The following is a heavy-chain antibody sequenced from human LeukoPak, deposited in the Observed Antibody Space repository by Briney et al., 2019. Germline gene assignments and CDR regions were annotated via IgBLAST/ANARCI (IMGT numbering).Heavy chain of an antibody. J-gene: IGHJ4*02. CDR3: TRAIRTNYGYFDN. CDR2: TNSDGSSA. Sequence: GGSLRLACAASEITINNHWMHWVRQAPGKGLEWVSRTNSDGSSASYADSVKGRFTISRDNAKNTLYLQMNSLTVEDTAVYYCTRAIRTNYGYFDNWGQGTLVTVSS. CDR1: EITINNHW. D-gene: IGHD4/OR15-4a*01. V-gene: IGHV3-74*01.